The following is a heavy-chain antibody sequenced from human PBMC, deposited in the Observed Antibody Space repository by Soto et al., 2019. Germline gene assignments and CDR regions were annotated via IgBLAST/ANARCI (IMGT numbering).Heavy chain of an antibody. D-gene: IGHD3-10*01. Sequence: SETLSLTCTVSGGSISSYYWSWIRQPPGKGLEWIGYIYYSGSTNYNPSLKSRVTISVDTSKNQFSLKLSSVTAADTAVYYCARLLGRDYYGSGSYRYYYYMDVWGKGTTVTVSS. CDR3: ARLLGRDYYGSGSYRYYYYMDV. CDR1: GGSISSYY. CDR2: IYYSGST. J-gene: IGHJ6*03. V-gene: IGHV4-59*08.